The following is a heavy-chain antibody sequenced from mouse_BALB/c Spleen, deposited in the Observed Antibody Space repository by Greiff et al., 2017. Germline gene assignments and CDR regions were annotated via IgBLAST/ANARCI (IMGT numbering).Heavy chain of an antibody. Sequence: EVQGVESGGDLVKPGGSLKLSCAASGFTFSSYGMSWVRQTPDKRLEWVATISSGGSYTYYPDSVKGRFTISRDNAKNTLYLQMSSLKSEDTAMYYCARTAKEAMDYWGQGTSVTVSS. D-gene: IGHD1-2*01. CDR1: GFTFSSYG. V-gene: IGHV5-6*01. CDR2: ISSGGSYT. CDR3: ARTAKEAMDY. J-gene: IGHJ4*01.